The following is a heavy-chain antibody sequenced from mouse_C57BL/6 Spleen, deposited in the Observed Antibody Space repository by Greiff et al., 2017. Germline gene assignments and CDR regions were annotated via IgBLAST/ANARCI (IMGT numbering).Heavy chain of an antibody. CDR1: GFTFSDYY. D-gene: IGHD2-4*01. V-gene: IGHV5-16*01. J-gene: IGHJ4*01. Sequence: EVQRVESEGGLVQPGSSMKLSCTASGFTFSDYYMAWVRQVPEKGLEWVANINYDGSSTYYLDSLKSRFIISRDNAKNILYLQMSSLKSEDTATYYCARAVYYDYDYAMDYWGQGTSVTVSS. CDR2: INYDGSST. CDR3: ARAVYYDYDYAMDY.